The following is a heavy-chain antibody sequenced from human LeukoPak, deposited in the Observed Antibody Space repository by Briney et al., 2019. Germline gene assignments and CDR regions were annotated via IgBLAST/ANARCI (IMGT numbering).Heavy chain of an antibody. D-gene: IGHD3-16*01. CDR2: ICSGGST. CDR3: ARFCWGYYYYAMDV. J-gene: IGHJ6*02. Sequence: GGALRLSCAASGITVRSDNMWGGRQAPREGVEGVALICSGGSTYYADSVEGRFTISRDNSKNTLYLPMNSLRAAYTAVYYCARFCWGYYYYAMDVWGQGTTVSVSS. V-gene: IGHV3-53*01. CDR1: GITVRSDN.